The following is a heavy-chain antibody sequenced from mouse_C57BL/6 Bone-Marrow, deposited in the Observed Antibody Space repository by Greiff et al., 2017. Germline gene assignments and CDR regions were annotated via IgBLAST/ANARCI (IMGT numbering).Heavy chain of an antibody. CDR1: GYTFTSYW. CDR2: IHPNSGST. CDR3: AGNPHYYGYAMDY. D-gene: IGHD2-1*01. V-gene: IGHV1-64*01. Sequence: QVQLQQPGAELVKPGASVKLSCKASGYTFTSYWMHWVKQRPGQGLEWIGMIHPNSGSTNYNEKFKSKATLTVDKSSSTAYMQLSSLTSEDSAVYYGAGNPHYYGYAMDYWGQGTSVTVSS. J-gene: IGHJ4*01.